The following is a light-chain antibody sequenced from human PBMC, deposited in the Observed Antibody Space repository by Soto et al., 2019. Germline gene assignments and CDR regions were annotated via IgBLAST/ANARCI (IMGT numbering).Light chain of an antibody. Sequence: AIRMTQSPSSLSASTGDRVTITCRASQGISSYLAWYQQKPGKAPKLLIYAASTLQSGVPSRFSGSGSGTDFTLTISCLLSEDFATYCCQQYYSYPRTFGQGTKVEIK. CDR2: AAS. CDR1: QGISSY. CDR3: QQYYSYPRT. J-gene: IGKJ1*01. V-gene: IGKV1-8*01.